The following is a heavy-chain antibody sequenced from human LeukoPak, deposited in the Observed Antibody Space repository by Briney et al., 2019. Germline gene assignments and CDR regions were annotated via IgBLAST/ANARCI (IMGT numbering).Heavy chain of an antibody. D-gene: IGHD2-2*01. CDR2: INHSGST. CDR1: GGSFSGYY. J-gene: IGHJ4*02. CDR3: ASKYCSSSSCYLGPFDY. V-gene: IGHV4-34*01. Sequence: SETLSLTCAVYGGSFSGYYWSWIRQPPGKGLEWIGEINHSGSTNYNPSLKRRVTISVDASKKQLSLKLSSVTAADTAVYYCASKYCSSSSCYLGPFDYWGQGTLVTVSS.